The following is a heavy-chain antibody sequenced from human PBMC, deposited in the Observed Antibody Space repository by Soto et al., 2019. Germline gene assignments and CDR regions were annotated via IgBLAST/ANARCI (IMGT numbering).Heavy chain of an antibody. Sequence: PGESLKISCKGSGYSFTSYWIGWVRQAPGQRLEWMGWINAGNGNTKYSQKFQGRVTITRDTSASTAYMELSSLRSEDTAVYYCARAVAVPADFDYWGQGTLVTVSS. CDR3: ARAVAVPADFDY. V-gene: IGHV1-3*01. CDR1: GYSFTSYW. D-gene: IGHD6-19*01. J-gene: IGHJ4*02. CDR2: INAGNGNT.